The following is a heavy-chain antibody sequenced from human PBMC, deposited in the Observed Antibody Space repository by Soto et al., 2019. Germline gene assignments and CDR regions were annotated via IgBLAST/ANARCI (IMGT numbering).Heavy chain of an antibody. J-gene: IGHJ4*02. Sequence: PADTLSLTFTVSGGSISSDGYYWSWIRQHPGKGLELIGYIYYSGSTYYNPSLKSRVTISVDKSKNQLSLKLSSVTAADPAVYYCAIFYPFHXLGQGTPVPGSX. D-gene: IGHD3-9*01. V-gene: IGHV4-31*03. CDR1: GGSISSDGYY. CDR2: IYYSGST. CDR3: AIFYPFHX.